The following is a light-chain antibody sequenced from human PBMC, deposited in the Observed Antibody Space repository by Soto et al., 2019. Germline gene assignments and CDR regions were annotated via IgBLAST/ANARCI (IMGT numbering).Light chain of an antibody. J-gene: IGLJ2*01. V-gene: IGLV1-40*01. CDR3: QSYDSSLSCSGV. Sequence: QSVLTQPPSVSGAPGQRVTISCTGSSSNIGAGYDVHWYQQFPGTAPKPLMYGNSNRPSGVPDRFSGSKSGTSASLVITGLQAEDEADYYCQSYDSSLSCSGVFGGGTKLTVL. CDR2: GNS. CDR1: SSNIGAGYD.